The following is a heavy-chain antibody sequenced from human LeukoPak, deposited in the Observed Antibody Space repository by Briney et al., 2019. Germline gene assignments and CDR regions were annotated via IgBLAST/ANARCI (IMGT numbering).Heavy chain of an antibody. J-gene: IGHJ5*02. D-gene: IGHD6-6*01. CDR2: INPNSGGT. V-gene: IGHV1-2*02. Sequence: ASVKVSCKASGYTFTGYYMHWVRQAPGQGLEWMGWINPNSGGTNYAQKFQGRVTMTRDTSISTAYMELSRLRSDATAVYYCARELSSSSSIGTNWFDPWGQGTLVTVSS. CDR1: GYTFTGYY. CDR3: ARELSSSSSIGTNWFDP.